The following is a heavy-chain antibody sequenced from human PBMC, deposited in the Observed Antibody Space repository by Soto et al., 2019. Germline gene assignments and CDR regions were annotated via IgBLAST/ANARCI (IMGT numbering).Heavy chain of an antibody. CDR1: GGSFSGYY. J-gene: IGHJ6*02. Sequence: PSETLSLTCAVYGGSFSGYYWSWIRQPPGKGLEWIGEINHSGRTNYNPSLKSRVTISVDTSKNQFSLKLSSVTAADTAVYYCARGEVYYDSSGYYYGASYYYYYGMDVWGQGTTVT. CDR3: ARGEVYYDSSGYYYGASYYYYYGMDV. D-gene: IGHD3-22*01. V-gene: IGHV4-34*01. CDR2: INHSGRT.